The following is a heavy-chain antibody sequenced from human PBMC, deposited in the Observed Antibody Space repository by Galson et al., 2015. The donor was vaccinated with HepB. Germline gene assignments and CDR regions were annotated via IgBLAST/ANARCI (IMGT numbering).Heavy chain of an antibody. CDR3: ARDRFSGYDY. J-gene: IGHJ4*02. D-gene: IGHD5-12*01. CDR2: INPSSGYK. Sequence: SLRLSCAASGFTFSIYALNWVRQAPGKGLEWVAFINPSSGYKYYADSVKGRFTISRDNAKNSLSLQLNSLRAEDTAVYYCARDRFSGYDYWGQGTLVTVSS. V-gene: IGHV3-21*01. CDR1: GFTFSIYA.